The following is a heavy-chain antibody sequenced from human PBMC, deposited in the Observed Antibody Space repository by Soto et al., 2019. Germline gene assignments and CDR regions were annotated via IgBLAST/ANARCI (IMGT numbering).Heavy chain of an antibody. D-gene: IGHD2-15*01. CDR3: ARDQDTYGQAVFNY. CDR2: INTDGSST. V-gene: IGHV3-74*01. J-gene: IGHJ4*02. CDR1: GFTLSTFW. Sequence: GGSLRLSCAASGFTLSTFWMHWVSQVPGKGLVWVSRINTDGSSTTYADSVKGRFTISRDNAKNTMYLQMNSLRAEDTAVYYCARDQDTYGQAVFNYWGQGTLVTVSS.